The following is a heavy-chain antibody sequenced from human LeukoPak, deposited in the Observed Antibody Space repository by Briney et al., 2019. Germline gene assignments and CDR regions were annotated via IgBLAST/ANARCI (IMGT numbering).Heavy chain of an antibody. V-gene: IGHV5-51*01. D-gene: IGHD4-23*01. Sequence: GESLKISCKGSGYSFTSYRIGWVRQMPGKGLEWMGIIYPGDSDTRYSPSFRGQVIISSDKSISTAYLQWSGLKASDTAIYFCARRRGVNSFFFDYWGQGTLVTVSS. CDR2: IYPGDSDT. CDR3: ARRRGVNSFFFDY. J-gene: IGHJ4*02. CDR1: GYSFTSYR.